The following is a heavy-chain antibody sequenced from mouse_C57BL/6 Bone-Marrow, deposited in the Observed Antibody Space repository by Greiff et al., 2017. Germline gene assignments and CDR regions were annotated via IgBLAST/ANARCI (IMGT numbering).Heavy chain of an antibody. CDR1: GFNIKDDY. V-gene: IGHV14-4*01. CDR2: IDPENGDT. J-gene: IGHJ3*01. D-gene: IGHD2-3*01. Sequence: EVQLQQSGAELVRPGASVKLSCTASGFNIKDDYMHWVKQRPEQGLEWIGWIDPENGDTEYASKFQGKATITADTSSNTAYLQLSSLTSEDTAVYYCTTYGYYPWCAYGGQGTLVTVSA. CDR3: TTYGYYPWCAY.